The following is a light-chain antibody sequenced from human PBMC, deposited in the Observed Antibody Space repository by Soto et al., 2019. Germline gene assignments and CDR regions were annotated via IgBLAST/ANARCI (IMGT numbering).Light chain of an antibody. Sequence: QSVLTQPPSASGSPGQSVTISCTGTSSDVGGYNYVSWYQQHPGKAPKLMIYEVSKRPVGVPDRFSGSKSGNTASLTVSGLQAEDEADYYCSSYAGSNNYVFGSGTKVTVL. V-gene: IGLV2-8*01. CDR3: SSYAGSNNYV. CDR1: SSDVGGYNY. CDR2: EVS. J-gene: IGLJ1*01.